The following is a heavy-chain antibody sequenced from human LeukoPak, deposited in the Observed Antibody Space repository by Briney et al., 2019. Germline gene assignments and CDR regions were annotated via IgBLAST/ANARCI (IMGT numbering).Heavy chain of an antibody. CDR2: INPSGGST. CDR1: GDSFTSYY. Sequence: AAVKVSCKPSGDSFTSYYMHWVRQAPGQGLEWMGIINPSGGSTSYAQKFQGRVTMTRDMSTSTVYMELSNLRSEDTAVYYCARGRHYYDSSDYYYEGDGFDIWGQGTMVTVSS. J-gene: IGHJ3*02. V-gene: IGHV1-46*01. CDR3: ARGRHYYDSSDYYYEGDGFDI. D-gene: IGHD3-22*01.